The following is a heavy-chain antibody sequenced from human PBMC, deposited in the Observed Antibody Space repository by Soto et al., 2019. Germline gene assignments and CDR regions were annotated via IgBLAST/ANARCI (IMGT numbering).Heavy chain of an antibody. D-gene: IGHD4-4*01. CDR2: IYYSGST. J-gene: IGHJ5*02. CDR3: ARQGHGYSNFYWFDP. CDR1: GGSISSSSYY. V-gene: IGHV4-39*01. Sequence: SETLSLTCTVSGGSISSSSYYWGWIRQPPGKGLEWIGSIYYSGSTYYNPSLKSRVTISVDTSKNQFSLKLSSVTAADTAVYYCARQGHGYSNFYWFDPWGQGTLVTVSS.